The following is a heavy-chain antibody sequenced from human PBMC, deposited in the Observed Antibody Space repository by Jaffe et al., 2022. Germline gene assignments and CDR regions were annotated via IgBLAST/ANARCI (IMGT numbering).Heavy chain of an antibody. CDR2: INHSGST. CDR3: ASSLRWIDPDDYDILTGYSHPTDY. CDR1: GGSFSGYY. J-gene: IGHJ4*02. D-gene: IGHD3-9*01. V-gene: IGHV4-34*01. Sequence: QVQLQQWGAGLLKPSETLSLTCAVYGGSFSGYYWSWIRQPPGKGLEWIGEINHSGSTNYNPSLKSRVTISVDTSKNQFSLKLSSVTAADTAVYYCASSLRWIDPDDYDILTGYSHPTDYWGQGTLVTVSS.